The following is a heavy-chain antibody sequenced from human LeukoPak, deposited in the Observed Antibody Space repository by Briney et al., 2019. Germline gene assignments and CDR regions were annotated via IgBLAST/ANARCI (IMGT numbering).Heavy chain of an antibody. J-gene: IGHJ4*02. CDR2: IDGSGKTT. CDR1: GITFSSSA. D-gene: IGHD3/OR15-3a*01. V-gene: IGHV3-23*01. CDR3: AKVAAWTCFES. Sequence: GSLRLYCAASGITFSSSAMSWVRQAPGKGLEWVSFIDGSGKTTYYADSVKGRFAISRDNSKNTLYLQLTSLRVDDTAVYYCAKVAAWTCFESWGQGTLVTVSS.